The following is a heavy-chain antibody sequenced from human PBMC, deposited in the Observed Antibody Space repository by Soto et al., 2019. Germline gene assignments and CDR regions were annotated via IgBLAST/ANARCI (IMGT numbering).Heavy chain of an antibody. CDR3: ARSLGYCISTSCHGGDWFDP. D-gene: IGHD2-2*01. CDR1: GGTFSSYA. J-gene: IGHJ5*02. Sequence: QVQLVQSGAEVKKPGSSVKVSCKASGGTFSSYAISWVRQAPGQGLEWMGGIIPIFGTANYAQKFQGRVTITADESTGTAYMELSSLRSEDTAVYYCARSLGYCISTSCHGGDWFDPWGQGTLVTVSS. CDR2: IIPIFGTA. V-gene: IGHV1-69*12.